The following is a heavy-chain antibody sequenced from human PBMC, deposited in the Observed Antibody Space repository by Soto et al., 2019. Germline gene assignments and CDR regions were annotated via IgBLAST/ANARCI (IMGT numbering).Heavy chain of an antibody. CDR1: SGSISGYY. J-gene: IGHJ6*03. D-gene: IGHD3-3*01. CDR3: AMIPVRFSTFYHYMDF. Sequence: SETLSLTCTVSSGSISGYYWGWIRQPPGEGLEWIGYVHYSGNTNYSPSFKSRVIISADTSKNQFSLKLSSVTAADAAVYYCAMIPVRFSTFYHYMDFWGKGTTVTVSS. CDR2: VHYSGNT. V-gene: IGHV4-59*12.